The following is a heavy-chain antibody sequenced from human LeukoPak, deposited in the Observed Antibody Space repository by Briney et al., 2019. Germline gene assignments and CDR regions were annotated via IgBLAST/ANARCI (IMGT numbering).Heavy chain of an antibody. V-gene: IGHV4-31*03. CDR3: ARGQGQQLVRRPNWFDP. D-gene: IGHD6-13*01. J-gene: IGHJ5*02. Sequence: SETLSLTCTVSGGSITSGTYYWTWIRHHPGKGLEWIGYIYSSGDTQYNPSLRSRVTMSVDTSKSQFSLKLSSVTAADTAVYYCARGQGQQLVRRPNWFDPWGQGTLVTVSS. CDR2: IYSSGDT. CDR1: GGSITSGTYY.